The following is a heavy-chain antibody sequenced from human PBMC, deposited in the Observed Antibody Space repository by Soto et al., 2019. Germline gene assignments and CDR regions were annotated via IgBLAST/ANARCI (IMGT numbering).Heavy chain of an antibody. D-gene: IGHD3-10*01. CDR2: IYSGGST. V-gene: IGHV3-66*01. CDR1: GFTVSSSY. CDR3: APDPYASGRGGMDV. J-gene: IGHJ6*02. Sequence: EVQLVESGGGLVQPGGSLRLSCAASGFTVSSSYMTWVRQAPGKGLEWVSVIYSGGSTYYADSVKGRFTISRDNSKNTLYLQRNSLRAEDTAVYYCAPDPYASGRGGMDVWGQGTTVTVSS.